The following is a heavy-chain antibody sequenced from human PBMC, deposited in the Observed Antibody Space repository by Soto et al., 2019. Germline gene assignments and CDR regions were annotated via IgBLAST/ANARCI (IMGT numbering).Heavy chain of an antibody. V-gene: IGHV3-30-3*01. CDR1: GFTFSSYA. CDR2: ISYDGSNK. J-gene: IGHJ4*02. Sequence: AGCLCLSCATYGFTFSSYAIHWVRPAPSKGLEWVAVISYDGSNKYYADSVKGRFTISRDNSKGALYLQMYSQGAEDMGVYYCASDHWSSSWDELFDYWGQGTQVTVPS. D-gene: IGHD6-13*01. CDR3: ASDHWSSSWDELFDY.